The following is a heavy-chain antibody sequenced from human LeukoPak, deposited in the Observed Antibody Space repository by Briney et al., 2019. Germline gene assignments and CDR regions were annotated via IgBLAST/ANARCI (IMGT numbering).Heavy chain of an antibody. J-gene: IGHJ6*03. V-gene: IGHV3-30*02. D-gene: IGHD2-21*02. Sequence: PGGSLRLSCAASGFTFSSYEMNWVRQAPGKGLEWVAVIHNDGTQGQYGDSVKGRFTISKDNSQSTLYLQMNNLRDDDTAVYYCAKEGDEFRGYLDVWGKGTTVTVSS. CDR2: IHNDGTQG. CDR1: GFTFSSYE. CDR3: AKEGDEFRGYLDV.